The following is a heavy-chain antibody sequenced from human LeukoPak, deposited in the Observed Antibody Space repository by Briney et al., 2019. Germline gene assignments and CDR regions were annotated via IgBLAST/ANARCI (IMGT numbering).Heavy chain of an antibody. Sequence: ASVKVSCKASGYTFTSYGISWVRQAPGQGLEWMGWISAYNGNTNYAQKLQGRVTMTTDTSTSTAYMELRSLRSDDTAVYYCARVTIFGVVGGDAFDIWGQGTMVTVSS. V-gene: IGHV1-18*01. CDR1: GYTFTSYG. D-gene: IGHD3-3*01. J-gene: IGHJ3*02. CDR2: ISAYNGNT. CDR3: ARVTIFGVVGGDAFDI.